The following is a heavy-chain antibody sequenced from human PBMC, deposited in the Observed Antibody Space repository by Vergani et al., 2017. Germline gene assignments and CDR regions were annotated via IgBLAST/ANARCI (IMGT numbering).Heavy chain of an antibody. Sequence: QVQLVESGGGVVQPGRSLRLSCAASGFTFSRYGMQWVRQAPGKGLEWVAVIWYDASNTYYADSVKGRFTMSRDNSKNTLYLQMNSLGAEDTAVYYWARGRDCGCDCYFGHYAFDIWGQGTMVTVSS. CDR2: IWYDASNT. V-gene: IGHV3-33*01. CDR1: GFTFSRYG. D-gene: IGHD2-21*02. J-gene: IGHJ3*02. CDR3: ARGRDCGCDCYFGHYAFDI.